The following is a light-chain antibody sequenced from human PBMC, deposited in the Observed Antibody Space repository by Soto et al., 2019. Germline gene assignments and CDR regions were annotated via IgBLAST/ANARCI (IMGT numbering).Light chain of an antibody. CDR3: QQRANWPLT. CDR1: QSVDKY. V-gene: IGKV3-11*01. J-gene: IGKJ4*01. CDR2: DAS. Sequence: EIVLTQSPATLSFSPGERATLSCRASQSVDKYLVWYQQKPGQAPRLLIYDASSRATGIPARFSGSGSGTDFGLTITSLEPEDCAVYYCQQRANWPLTFGGGTKLEIK.